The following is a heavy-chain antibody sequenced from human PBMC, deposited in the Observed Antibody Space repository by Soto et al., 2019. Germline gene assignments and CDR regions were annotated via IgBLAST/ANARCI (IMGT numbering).Heavy chain of an antibody. D-gene: IGHD3-9*01. V-gene: IGHV1-3*01. CDR3: ARDYSRIWDLTGYSTEDHYYLDV. CDR2: INAGNGNT. Sequence: ASVKVSCKASGYTFTSYAMHWVRQAPGQRLEWMGWINAGNGNTKYSQKFQGRVTITRDTSASTAYMELSSLRSEDTAVYYCARDYSRIWDLTGYSTEDHYYLDVWGKGTTVTVSS. J-gene: IGHJ6*03. CDR1: GYTFTSYA.